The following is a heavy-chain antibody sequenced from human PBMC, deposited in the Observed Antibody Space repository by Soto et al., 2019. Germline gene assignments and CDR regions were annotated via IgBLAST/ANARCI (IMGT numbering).Heavy chain of an antibody. D-gene: IGHD6-6*01. CDR2: IIPIFGTA. J-gene: IGHJ6*02. CDR1: GGTFSSYA. CDR3: AVSSSGSLSPYYYGMDV. V-gene: IGHV1-69*06. Sequence: GASVKVSCKASGGTFSSYAISWVRQAPGQGLEWMGGIIPIFGTASYAQKFQGRVTITADKSTSTAYMELSSLRSEDTAVYYCAVSSSGSLSPYYYGMDVWGQGTTVTVSS.